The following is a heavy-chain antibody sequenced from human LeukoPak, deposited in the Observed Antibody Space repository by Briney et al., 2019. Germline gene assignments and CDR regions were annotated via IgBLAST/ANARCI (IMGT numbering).Heavy chain of an antibody. Sequence: GGSLRLSCAASGFTFSSYAMRCVRQAPGKGLEWVSAISGSGGSTYYADSVKGRFTISRDNSKNTLYLQMNSLRAEDTGVYYCAKRLYATPSDIVVASAAISPPHYYYYYMDVWGKGTTVTVSS. CDR3: AKRLYATPSDIVVASAAISPPHYYYYYMDV. D-gene: IGHD2-2*01. V-gene: IGHV3-23*01. J-gene: IGHJ6*03. CDR2: ISGSGGST. CDR1: GFTFSSYA.